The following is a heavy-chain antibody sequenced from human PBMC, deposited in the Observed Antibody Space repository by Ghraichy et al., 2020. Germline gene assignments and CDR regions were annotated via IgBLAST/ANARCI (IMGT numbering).Heavy chain of an antibody. J-gene: IGHJ3*02. Sequence: GESLNISCAASGFTVSSNYMSWVRQAPGKGLEWVSVIYSGGSTYYADSVKGRFTISRDNSKNTLYLQMNSLRAEDTAVYYCARDLRGMAAAGTRDTDRAFDIWGQGTMVTVSS. CDR2: IYSGGST. CDR3: ARDLRGMAAAGTRDTDRAFDI. V-gene: IGHV3-53*01. CDR1: GFTVSSNY. D-gene: IGHD6-13*01.